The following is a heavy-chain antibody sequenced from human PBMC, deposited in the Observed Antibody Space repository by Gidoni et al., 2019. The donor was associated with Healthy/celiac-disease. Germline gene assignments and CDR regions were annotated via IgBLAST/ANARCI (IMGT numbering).Heavy chain of an antibody. CDR2: INPNSGGT. CDR3: ARDLRSSSSWYGILYGMDV. Sequence: QVQLVQSGAEVKKPGASVQVSCKASGYTFTGSYMHWVRQAPGQGLEWMGWINPNSGGTNYAQKFQGWVTMTRDTSISTAYMELSRLRSDDTAVYYCARDLRSSSSWYGILYGMDVWGQGTTVTVSS. J-gene: IGHJ6*02. V-gene: IGHV1-2*04. D-gene: IGHD6-13*01. CDR1: GYTFTGSY.